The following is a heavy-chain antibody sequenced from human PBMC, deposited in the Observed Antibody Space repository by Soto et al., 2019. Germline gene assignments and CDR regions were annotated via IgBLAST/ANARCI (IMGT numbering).Heavy chain of an antibody. D-gene: IGHD1-26*01. CDR1: GFTFSGYA. V-gene: IGHV3-48*02. J-gene: IGHJ3*02. CDR2: FGTTGKSE. Sequence: GGSLRLSCVASGFTFSGYAMNWVRQAPGKGLEWVSWFGTTGKSEDYADSVKGRFTISRDNARNSVHLQMSSLRDEDTAVYYCVRDHYYAFDIWGQGTMVTVSS. CDR3: VRDHYYAFDI.